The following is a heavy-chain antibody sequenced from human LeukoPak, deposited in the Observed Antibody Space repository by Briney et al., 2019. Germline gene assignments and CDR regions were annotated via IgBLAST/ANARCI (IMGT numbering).Heavy chain of an antibody. CDR2: ISGSGGST. V-gene: IGHV3-23*01. D-gene: IGHD6-13*01. CDR1: GFTFSSYG. J-gene: IGHJ4*02. CDR3: AKAQHSSIWGYFDY. Sequence: PGGSLRLSCAASGFTFSSYGMSWVRQAPGEGLEWVSAISGSGGSTYDADSVKGRFTISRDNSKNTLYLQMNSLRAEDTAVFYCAKAQHSSIWGYFDYWGQGTLVTVSS.